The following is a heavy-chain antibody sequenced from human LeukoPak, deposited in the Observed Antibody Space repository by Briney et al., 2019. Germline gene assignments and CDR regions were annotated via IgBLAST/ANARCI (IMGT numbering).Heavy chain of an antibody. CDR1: GFTFSNFW. D-gene: IGHD1-26*01. J-gene: IGHJ4*02. Sequence: GGSLRLSCAASGFTFSNFWMSWVRRAPGSGLEWVANIEKDGSAEYYVDSVKGRFTISRDNAKNSLYLQMNSLRAEATAVYYCARRRGSDSLDYWGQGTLVTVSS. V-gene: IGHV3-7*01. CDR3: ARRRGSDSLDY. CDR2: IEKDGSAE.